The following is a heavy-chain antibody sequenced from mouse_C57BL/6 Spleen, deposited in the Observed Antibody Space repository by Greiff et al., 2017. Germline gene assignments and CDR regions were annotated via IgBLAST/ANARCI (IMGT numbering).Heavy chain of an antibody. Sequence: QVQLQQSGAELVRPGASVTLSCKASGYTFTDYEVHWVKQTPVHGLEWIGAIDPETGGTAYNQKFKGTAILTADKSSSTAYMELSSLTSEDSAVYYCTRGDYPWFAYWGQGTLVTVAA. CDR2: IDPETGGT. D-gene: IGHD2-4*01. V-gene: IGHV1-15*01. CDR1: GYTFTDYE. CDR3: TRGDYPWFAY. J-gene: IGHJ3*01.